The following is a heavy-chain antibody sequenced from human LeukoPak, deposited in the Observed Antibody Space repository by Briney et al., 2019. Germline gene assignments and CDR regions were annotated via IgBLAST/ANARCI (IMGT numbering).Heavy chain of an antibody. CDR1: GFTFSSYG. CDR3: ARDRAVRGVSVY. CDR2: IKQDGSEK. D-gene: IGHD3-10*01. J-gene: IGHJ4*02. V-gene: IGHV3-7*01. Sequence: GGSLRLSCAASGFTFSSYGMHWVRQAPGKGLEWVANIKQDGSEKYYVDSVKGRFTISRDNAKNSLYLQMNSLRAEDTAVYYCARDRAVRGVSVYWGQGTLVTVSS.